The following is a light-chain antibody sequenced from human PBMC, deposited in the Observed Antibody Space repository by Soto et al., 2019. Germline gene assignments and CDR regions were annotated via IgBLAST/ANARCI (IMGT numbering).Light chain of an antibody. CDR1: RSDIGAYNY. J-gene: IGLJ2*01. CDR3: TSYTTTNTLA. CDR2: DVY. Sequence: QSALTQPASVSGSPGQSITISCTGTRSDIGAYNYVSWFQQNPGKAPKCMIYDVYSRPSGVSHRFSGSKSANTASLNISGLQAEDEAVYYCTSYTTTNTLALGGGTKLTVL. V-gene: IGLV2-14*01.